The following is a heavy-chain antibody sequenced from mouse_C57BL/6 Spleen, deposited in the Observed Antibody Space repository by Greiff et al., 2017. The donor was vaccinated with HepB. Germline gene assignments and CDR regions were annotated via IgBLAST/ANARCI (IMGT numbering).Heavy chain of an antibody. CDR3: ARKTTTVPYWYFDV. V-gene: IGHV2-2*01. Sequence: VQLQESGPGLVQPSQSLSITCTVSGFSLTSYGVHWVRQSPGKGLEWLGVIWSGGSTDYNAAFISRLSISKDNSKSQVFFKMNSLQADDTAIYYCARKTTTVPYWYFDVWGTGTTVTVSS. J-gene: IGHJ1*03. CDR1: GFSLTSYG. D-gene: IGHD1-1*01. CDR2: IWSGGST.